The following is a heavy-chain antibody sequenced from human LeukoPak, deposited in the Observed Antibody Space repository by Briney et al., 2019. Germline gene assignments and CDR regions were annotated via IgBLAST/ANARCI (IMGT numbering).Heavy chain of an antibody. Sequence: ASVKVSCKASGYTFTSYDINWVRQATGQGLEWMGWMNPNSGGTNYAQKFQGRVTMTRDTSISTAYMELSRLRSDDTAVYYCARDRGDYYDSSGYYALDYWGQGTLVTVPS. CDR2: MNPNSGGT. J-gene: IGHJ4*02. D-gene: IGHD3-22*01. CDR1: GYTFTSYD. CDR3: ARDRGDYYDSSGYYALDY. V-gene: IGHV1-2*02.